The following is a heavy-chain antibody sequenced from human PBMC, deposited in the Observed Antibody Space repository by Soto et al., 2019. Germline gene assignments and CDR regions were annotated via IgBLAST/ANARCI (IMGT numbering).Heavy chain of an antibody. Sequence: SVKVSCKASGGTFSSYAISWVRQAPGQGLEWMGGIIPIFGTANYAQKFQGRVTITADESTSTAYMELSSLRSEDTAVYYCAVAKRKSYCSSTSCYMVLGWFDPWGQGTLVTVSS. CDR3: AVAKRKSYCSSTSCYMVLGWFDP. V-gene: IGHV1-69*13. D-gene: IGHD2-2*01. CDR2: IIPIFGTA. J-gene: IGHJ5*02. CDR1: GGTFSSYA.